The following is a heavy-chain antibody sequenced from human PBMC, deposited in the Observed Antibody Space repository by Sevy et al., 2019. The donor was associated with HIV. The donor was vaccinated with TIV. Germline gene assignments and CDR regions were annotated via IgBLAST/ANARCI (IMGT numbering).Heavy chain of an antibody. CDR3: ASGLAYWYFDL. D-gene: IGHD2-15*01. V-gene: IGHV3-30*02. CDR1: GFTFSRYG. CDR2: IRYDGSNK. J-gene: IGHJ2*01. Sequence: GGSQRLSCAASGFTFSRYGMHWVRQSPGKRLEWVAFIRYDGSNKYFADSVKGRFTISRDNSDNTVFLQMNSLRAEDSAVYYCASGLAYWYFDLWGRGTLVTVSS.